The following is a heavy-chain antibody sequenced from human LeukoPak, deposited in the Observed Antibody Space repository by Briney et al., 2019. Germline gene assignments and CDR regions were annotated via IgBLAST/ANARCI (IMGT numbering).Heavy chain of an antibody. CDR1: GGSFSGYY. Sequence: SETLSLTCAVYGGSFSGYYWSWIRQPPGKGLEWIGEINHSGSTNYNPSLKSRVTIPVDTSKNQFSLKLSSVTAADTAVYYCARGRSRDFWSGYHYYYYGMDVWGQGTTVTVSS. CDR3: ARGRSRDFWSGYHYYYYGMDV. J-gene: IGHJ6*02. D-gene: IGHD3-3*01. V-gene: IGHV4-34*01. CDR2: INHSGST.